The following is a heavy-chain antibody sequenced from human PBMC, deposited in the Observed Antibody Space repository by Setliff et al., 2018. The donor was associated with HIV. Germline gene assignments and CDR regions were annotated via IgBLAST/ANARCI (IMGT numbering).Heavy chain of an antibody. D-gene: IGHD6-13*01. CDR2: YYTSGIT. J-gene: IGHJ4*02. CDR3: AREERTSWPRVDY. CDR1: GGSISSDNYY. Sequence: SETLSLTCTVSGGSISSDNYYWSWIRQPAGKGLEWIGRYYTSGITNYNPSLKSRVSISVDTSKNQFSLRLNSVTAADTAPYYCAREERTSWPRVDYWGQGALVTVSS. V-gene: IGHV4-61*02.